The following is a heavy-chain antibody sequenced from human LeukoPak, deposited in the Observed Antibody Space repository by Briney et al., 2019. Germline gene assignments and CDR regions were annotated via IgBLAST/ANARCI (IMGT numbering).Heavy chain of an antibody. J-gene: IGHJ4*02. CDR2: IRYDGSNK. V-gene: IGHV3-30*02. Sequence: PGGSLRLSCAASGFTFSSYGMHWVRQAPGKGLEWVAFIRYDGSNKYYADSVKGRFTISRDNSKNTLYLQMNSLRAEDTAVYYCAKAGEWVAAAGGLDYWGQGTLVTVSS. CDR3: AKAGEWVAAAGGLDY. CDR1: GFTFSSYG. D-gene: IGHD6-13*01.